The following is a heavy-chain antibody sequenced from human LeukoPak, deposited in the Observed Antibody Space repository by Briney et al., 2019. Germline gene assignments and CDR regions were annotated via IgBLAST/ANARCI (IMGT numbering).Heavy chain of an antibody. CDR3: ARVGPVGLSLSGAFDY. Sequence: GRSLRLSCAASGFTFSSHGMHWVRQAPGKGLEWVAVVWYDGSNKYYADSVKGRFTISRDNSKNTLYLQMNSLRAEDTAVYYCARVGPVGLSLSGAFDYWGQGTLVTVSS. J-gene: IGHJ4*02. V-gene: IGHV3-33*01. CDR1: GFTFSSHG. D-gene: IGHD3-16*02. CDR2: VWYDGSNK.